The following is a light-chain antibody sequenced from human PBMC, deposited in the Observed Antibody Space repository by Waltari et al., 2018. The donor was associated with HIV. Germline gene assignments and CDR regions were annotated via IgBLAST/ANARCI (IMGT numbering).Light chain of an antibody. CDR1: RLRSYY. Sequence: SSELTQDPAVSVALGQTVRITCQGDRLRSYYASWYQQKPGQAPLLVVYGNDKRPSGIPDRFSGSSSGNTASLTIPGAQAEDEADYYCNSRDSSGHHLVFATGTTVTVL. V-gene: IGLV3-19*01. CDR3: NSRDSSGHHLV. CDR2: GND. J-gene: IGLJ1*01.